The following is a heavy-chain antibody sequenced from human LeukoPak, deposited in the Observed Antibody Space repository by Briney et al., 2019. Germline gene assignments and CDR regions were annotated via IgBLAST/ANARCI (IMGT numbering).Heavy chain of an antibody. Sequence: PSETLSLTCTVSGGSISSYYWSWIRQPAGKGLEWIGRIYTSGSTNYNPSLKSRVTMSVDTSKNQFSLKLSSVTAADTAVYYCARDSVSDLEFYYYYYMGVWGKGTTVTVSS. CDR1: GGSISSYY. V-gene: IGHV4-4*07. CDR3: ARDSVSDLEFYYYYYMGV. J-gene: IGHJ6*03. D-gene: IGHD2/OR15-2a*01. CDR2: IYTSGST.